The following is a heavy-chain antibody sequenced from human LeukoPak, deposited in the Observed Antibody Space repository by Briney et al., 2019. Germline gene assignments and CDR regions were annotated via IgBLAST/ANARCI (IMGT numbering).Heavy chain of an antibody. Sequence: ASVKVSCKASGYTFTGYYKHWVRQAPGQGLEWMGWINPNSGGTNYAQKFQGRVTMTRDTSISTAYMELSRLRSDDTAVYYCARDYGDYGDDDYWGQGTLVTVSS. D-gene: IGHD4-17*01. V-gene: IGHV1-2*02. CDR3: ARDYGDYGDDDY. CDR1: GYTFTGYY. J-gene: IGHJ4*02. CDR2: INPNSGGT.